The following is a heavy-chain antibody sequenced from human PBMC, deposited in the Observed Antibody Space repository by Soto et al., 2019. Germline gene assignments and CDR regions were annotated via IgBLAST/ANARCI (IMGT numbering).Heavy chain of an antibody. V-gene: IGHV3-72*01. D-gene: IGHD2-8*01. CDR1: GCTFSDYY. Sequence: EIQLVESGGGSVQPGGSLRLSCVAAGCTFSDYYMDWFSKAPGKGLEWVARVKHRPKNYDTEYAASVTARFIISRDDSQNSMFLQMNSLKAEDTAVYYCVRNAMVWFVPWGQGTLVTVSS. J-gene: IGHJ5*02. CDR3: VRNAMVWFVP. CDR2: VKHRPKNYDT.